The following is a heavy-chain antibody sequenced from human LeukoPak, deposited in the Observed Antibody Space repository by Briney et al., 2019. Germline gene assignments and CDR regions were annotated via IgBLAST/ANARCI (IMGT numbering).Heavy chain of an antibody. CDR1: GGSISSSSYY. J-gene: IGHJ6*03. CDR3: ARVVVVAAMAYYYCYYMDV. CDR2: IYYSGST. V-gene: IGHV4-39*01. D-gene: IGHD2-15*01. Sequence: SEPLSLTCTVSGGSISSSSYYWGWIRQPPGKGLEWIGSIYYSGSTYYNPSLKSRVTISVDTSKNQFSLKLSSVTAADTAVYYCARVVVVAAMAYYYCYYMDVWGKGTTVTISS.